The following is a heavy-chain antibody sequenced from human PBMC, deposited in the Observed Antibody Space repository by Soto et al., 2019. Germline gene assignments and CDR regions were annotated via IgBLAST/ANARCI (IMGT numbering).Heavy chain of an antibody. CDR1: GGTFSSYT. CDR2: IIPILGIA. Sequence: ASVKVSCKASGGTFSSYTISWVRQAPGQGLEWMGRIIPILGIANYAQKFQGRVTITADKSTSTAYMELSSLRSEDTAVYYCARSRVRGVRGDDAFDIWGQGTMVTVSS. D-gene: IGHD3-10*01. V-gene: IGHV1-69*02. CDR3: ARSRVRGVRGDDAFDI. J-gene: IGHJ3*02.